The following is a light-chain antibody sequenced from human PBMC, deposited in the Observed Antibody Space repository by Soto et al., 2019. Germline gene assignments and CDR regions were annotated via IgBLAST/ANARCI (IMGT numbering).Light chain of an antibody. CDR3: QHYNNWPIT. Sequence: EIVMTQSPASLSVSPGESLTLSCRASQSVASNLAWYQQKPGQAPRLLIYGTSTRATGVPARFSGSGSGTDFTLTISSLQAADFAVYHCQHYNNWPITFGQGTRLDIK. CDR1: QSVASN. CDR2: GTS. V-gene: IGKV3-15*01. J-gene: IGKJ5*01.